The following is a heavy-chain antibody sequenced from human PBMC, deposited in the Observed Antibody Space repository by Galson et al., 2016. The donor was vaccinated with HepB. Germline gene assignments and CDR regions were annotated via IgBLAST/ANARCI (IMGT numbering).Heavy chain of an antibody. CDR2: IIAVLDAS. J-gene: IGHJ6*02. CDR3: ARDGYTYGNGLDV. V-gene: IGHV1-69*13. D-gene: IGHD5-18*01. Sequence: SVKVSCKASGGTFSSYAISWVRQAPGQGLEWMGRIIAVLDASKNPQKFQGSVTITADESTSTAYMDLNSLTSDDTAVYYCARDGYTYGNGLDVWGQGTTVIVSS. CDR1: GGTFSSYA.